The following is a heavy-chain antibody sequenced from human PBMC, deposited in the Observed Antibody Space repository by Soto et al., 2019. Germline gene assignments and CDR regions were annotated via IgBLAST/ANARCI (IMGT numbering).Heavy chain of an antibody. CDR3: AKHRITMIVVVITRVNYFDY. V-gene: IGHV3-23*01. Sequence: PGGSLRLSCAASGFTFSSYAMSWVRQAPGKGLEWVSAISGSGGSTYYADSVKGRFTISRDNSKNTLYLQMNSLRAEDTAVYYCAKHRITMIVVVITRVNYFDYWGQGTLVTVSS. D-gene: IGHD3-22*01. J-gene: IGHJ4*02. CDR2: ISGSGGST. CDR1: GFTFSSYA.